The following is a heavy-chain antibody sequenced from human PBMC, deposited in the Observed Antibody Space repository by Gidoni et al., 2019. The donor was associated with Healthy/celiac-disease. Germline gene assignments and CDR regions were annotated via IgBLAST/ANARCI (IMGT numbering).Heavy chain of an antibody. CDR3: ANSRCGDSSGLGSDY. CDR2: ISGSGGST. CDR1: GFTFSSYA. Sequence: EVQLLASGGGLVQPGGSLRLSCAASGFTFSSYAMSWVRQAPGKGLEWVSAISGSGGSTYYADSVKGRFTISRDNSKNTLYLQMNSLRAEDTAVYYCANSRCGDSSGLGSDYWGQGTLVTVSS. D-gene: IGHD6-19*01. V-gene: IGHV3-23*01. J-gene: IGHJ4*02.